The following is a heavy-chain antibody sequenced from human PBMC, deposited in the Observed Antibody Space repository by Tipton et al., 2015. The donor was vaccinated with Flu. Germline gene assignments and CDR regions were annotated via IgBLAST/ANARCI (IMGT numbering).Heavy chain of an antibody. CDR3: ARRDYSNYVSDPKNWFDP. D-gene: IGHD4-11*01. Sequence: LTCTVSGGSIGSYYWNWIRQPPGEGLEWIGYIYNSEYTKYNPSLKSRVTISVDTSKKQFSLQLRSVTAADTAVYFCARRDYSNYVSDPKNWFDPWGQGTLVTVSS. J-gene: IGHJ5*02. V-gene: IGHV4-4*09. CDR1: GGSIGSYY. CDR2: IYNSEYT.